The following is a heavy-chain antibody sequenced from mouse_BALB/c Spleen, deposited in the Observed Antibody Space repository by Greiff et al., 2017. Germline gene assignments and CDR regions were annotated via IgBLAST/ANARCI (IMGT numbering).Heavy chain of an antibody. Sequence: EVQLQQSGPELVKPGASVKVSCKASGYAFTSYNMYWVKQSHGKSLEWIGYIDPYNGGTSYNQKFKGKATLTVDTSSSTAYMHLNSLTSEDSAVYYCARSHYYGSNWYFDVWGAGTTVTVSS. CDR2: IDPYNGGT. J-gene: IGHJ1*01. V-gene: IGHV1S135*01. CDR1: GYAFTSYN. D-gene: IGHD1-1*01. CDR3: ARSHYYGSNWYFDV.